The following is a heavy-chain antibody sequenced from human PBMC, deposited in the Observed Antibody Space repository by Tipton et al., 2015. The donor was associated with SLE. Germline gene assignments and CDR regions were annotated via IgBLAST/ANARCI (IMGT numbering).Heavy chain of an antibody. D-gene: IGHD3-10*01. CDR3: AGDSSGSYYDRGGYYQLANRHFDF. V-gene: IGHV4-59*02. Sequence: TLSLTCTVSGRSVTTYYWTWIRQPPGKGLEWIGFVNRNEGTKFKSSLRNRVTISLDTSRNQFSLNLNSVTAADTALYYCAGDSSGSYYDRGGYYQLANRHFDFWGRGILVTVSS. J-gene: IGHJ4*02. CDR1: GRSVTTYY. CDR2: VNRNEGT.